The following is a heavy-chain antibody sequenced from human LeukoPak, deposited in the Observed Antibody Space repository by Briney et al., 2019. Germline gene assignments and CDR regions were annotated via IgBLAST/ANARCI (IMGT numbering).Heavy chain of an antibody. CDR2: LSVST. Sequence: GGSLRLSCAASGFTFRSYAMSWVRQAPGKGLEWVSSLSVSTYYADSVKGRFTISRDNAKNSLYLQMNSLRVEDTAVYYCARGLVGYYAMDVWGQGTTVTVSS. CDR1: GFTFRSYA. V-gene: IGHV3-23*01. D-gene: IGHD3-10*01. CDR3: ARGLVGYYAMDV. J-gene: IGHJ6*02.